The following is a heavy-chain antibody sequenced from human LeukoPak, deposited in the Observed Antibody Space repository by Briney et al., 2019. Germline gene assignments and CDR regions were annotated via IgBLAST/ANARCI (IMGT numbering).Heavy chain of an antibody. J-gene: IGHJ4*02. V-gene: IGHV1-69*04. CDR2: IIPILGIA. CDR3: ARFSGVVGIAVAGTGFDY. Sequence: ASVKVSCKASGGTFSSYAISWVRQAPGQGLEWMGRIIPILGIANYAQKFQGRVTITADKSTSTAYMELSSLRSEDTAVYYCARFSGVVGIAVAGTGFDYWGQGTLVTVSS. D-gene: IGHD6-19*01. CDR1: GGTFSSYA.